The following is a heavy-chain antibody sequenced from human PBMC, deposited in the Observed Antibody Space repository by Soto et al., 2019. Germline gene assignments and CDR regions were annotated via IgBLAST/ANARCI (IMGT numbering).Heavy chain of an antibody. J-gene: IGHJ6*02. CDR2: IIPVFGTT. Sequence: QVQLVQSGAEVKKAGSSVKVSCKTSGGTFRSYFINWVRQAPGQGLEWVGGIIPVFGTTYYADKFQGRVTITADESTTTVNMELSSLRADDTAVYYCARETPSTTAAYCYSGLDVWGQGTTVTVPS. V-gene: IGHV1-69*01. D-gene: IGHD2-2*01. CDR3: ARETPSTTAAYCYSGLDV. CDR1: GGTFRSYF.